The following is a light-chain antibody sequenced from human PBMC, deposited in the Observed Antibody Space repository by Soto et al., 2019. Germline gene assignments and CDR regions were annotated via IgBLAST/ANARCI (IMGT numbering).Light chain of an antibody. J-gene: IGKJ4*01. CDR2: GAT. CDR1: QTVRDN. V-gene: IGKV3D-15*01. Sequence: EVVMTQSPATLSVSPGERATLSCRASQTVRDNLGWYQQKPGQPPRLLIYGATTRATGIPARFSGSGSGTEFTLTIGSLQSEDFAVYYCQQYNNWPLTFGGGTKVEIK. CDR3: QQYNNWPLT.